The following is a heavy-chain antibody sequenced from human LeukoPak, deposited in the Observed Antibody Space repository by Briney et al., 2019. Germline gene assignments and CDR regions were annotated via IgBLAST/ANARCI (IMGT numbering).Heavy chain of an antibody. V-gene: IGHV4-39*01. Sequence: SETLSLTCTVSGGSISSSSYYWGRIRQPPGKGLEWIGSIYYSGSTYYNPSLKSRVTISVDTAKNQHSLKLSSVIAADTAVYYCARHEGYCSGGRCYPFFDYWGQGTLVTVSS. CDR1: GGSISSSSYY. CDR3: ARHEGYCSGGRCYPFFDY. D-gene: IGHD2-15*01. CDR2: IYYSGST. J-gene: IGHJ4*02.